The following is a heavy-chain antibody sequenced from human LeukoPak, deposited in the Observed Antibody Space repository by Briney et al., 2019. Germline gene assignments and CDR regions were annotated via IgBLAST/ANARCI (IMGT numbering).Heavy chain of an antibody. CDR3: ARDIAVATGYYYHYGMDV. CDR2: ISSSGFVV. Sequence: GGSLRLSCAPSGFTFNSYSTNSVRQAPGKGLEWVSYISSSGFVVSYADSVKGRFTISRDNAKNSLYLQMNSLRAEDTAVFYCARDIAVATGYYYHYGMDVWGQGTTVTVSS. D-gene: IGHD6-19*01. V-gene: IGHV3-48*01. J-gene: IGHJ6*02. CDR1: GFTFNSYS.